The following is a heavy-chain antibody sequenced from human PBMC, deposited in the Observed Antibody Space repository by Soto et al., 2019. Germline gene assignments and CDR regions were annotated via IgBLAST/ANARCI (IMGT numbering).Heavy chain of an antibody. CDR2: INQDGGGT. V-gene: IGHV3-7*03. J-gene: IGHJ4*02. CDR1: GFTFSSSF. Sequence: LILSCVASGFTFSSSFMGWVRQAPGKGLEWVANINQDGGGTYYVDSVQGRFTISRDNAKDSLFLQLNSLRGEDTAVYYCARYFRGSGRYFFDYWGQGTLVTVSS. CDR3: ARYFRGSGRYFFDY. D-gene: IGHD6-19*01.